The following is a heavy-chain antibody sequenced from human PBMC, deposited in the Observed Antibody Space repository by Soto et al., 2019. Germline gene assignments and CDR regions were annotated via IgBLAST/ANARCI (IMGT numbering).Heavy chain of an antibody. CDR3: SRYWGVGDV. J-gene: IGHJ6*04. V-gene: IGHV1-2*02. D-gene: IGHD2-21*01. CDR2: INPDSGVT. CDR1: GYTFTSYY. Sequence: QVQLLQSGAEVKKPGASVKVSCKASGYTFTSYYMHWVRQAPGQGLEWMGWINPDSGVTDCPHKFQDRVTMTRDTSIRTVSMELSRLSSDERAICYCSRYWGVGDVWGEGTAAIASS.